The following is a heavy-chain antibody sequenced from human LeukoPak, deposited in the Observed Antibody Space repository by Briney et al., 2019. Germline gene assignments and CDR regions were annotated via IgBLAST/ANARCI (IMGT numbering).Heavy chain of an antibody. CDR1: GFTFSSYA. V-gene: IGHV3-30*04. J-gene: IGHJ3*02. CDR3: ATEQWLDGNAFDI. CDR2: ISYDGSNK. Sequence: PGGSLRLSCAASGFTFSSYAMHWVRQAPGKGLEWVAVISYDGSNKYYADSVKGRFTISRDNSKNTLFLQMNSLRPEDTAVYYCATEQWLDGNAFDIWGQGTMVTVSS. D-gene: IGHD6-19*01.